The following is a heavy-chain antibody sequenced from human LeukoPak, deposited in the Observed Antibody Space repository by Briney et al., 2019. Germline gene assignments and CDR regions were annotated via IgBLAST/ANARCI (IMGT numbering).Heavy chain of an antibody. CDR2: ILNSDTTI. CDR3: ARDVLRWFDP. J-gene: IGHJ5*02. D-gene: IGHD4-17*01. Sequence: GGSLRLSCAASGFTFSDYYMSWIRQAPGKGLEWVSYILNSDTTIRYADSVKGRFTISRDNAKNSLYLQMNSLRAEDTAVYYCARDVLRWFDPWGQGTLVTVSS. V-gene: IGHV3-11*01. CDR1: GFTFSDYY.